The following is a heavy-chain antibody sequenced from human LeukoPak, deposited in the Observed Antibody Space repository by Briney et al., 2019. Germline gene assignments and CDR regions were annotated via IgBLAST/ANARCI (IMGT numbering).Heavy chain of an antibody. CDR2: IDKGPNT. CDR1: GFTFNSYD. J-gene: IGHJ3*01. CDR3: VRERPTYGLNALDV. D-gene: IGHD3-10*01. V-gene: IGHV3-13*01. Sequence: GGTLRLSCAASGFTFNSYDMYWVRQVIGKGLEWVSAIDKGPNTYYSDSVKGRFTISRDNVKNFLYHQMNSRRADDTAIYYCVRERPTYGLNALDVWGHGKMVTVSS.